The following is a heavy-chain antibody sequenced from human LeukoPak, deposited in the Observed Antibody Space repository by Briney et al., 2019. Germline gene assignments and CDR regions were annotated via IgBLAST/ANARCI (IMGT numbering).Heavy chain of an antibody. CDR1: GVIFSNFA. CDR3: ATPSRTEDGDYGVC. V-gene: IGHV1-69*04. J-gene: IGHJ4*02. CDR2: IIAILDLA. D-gene: IGHD4-17*01. Sequence: ASVKVSCKASGVIFSNFAFNWVRQAPGQGLEWMGRIIAILDLAHLTQKFQGRLTITADKSTNTGYMELSSLTAEDTAVYYCATPSRTEDGDYGVCWGQGTLVTVSS.